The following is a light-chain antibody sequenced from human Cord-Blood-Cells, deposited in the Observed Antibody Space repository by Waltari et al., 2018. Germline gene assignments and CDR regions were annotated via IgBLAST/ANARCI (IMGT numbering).Light chain of an antibody. CDR3: QQRSNWPSLT. Sequence: EIVLTQSPATLSLSPGERATLSCRASQSVSSYLAWYQQKPGQAPSLLIFDASNRATGIPARFSGSGSGTDFTSTISSLEPEDFAVYYCQQRSNWPSLTFGGGTKVEIK. CDR1: QSVSSY. V-gene: IGKV3-11*01. CDR2: DAS. J-gene: IGKJ4*01.